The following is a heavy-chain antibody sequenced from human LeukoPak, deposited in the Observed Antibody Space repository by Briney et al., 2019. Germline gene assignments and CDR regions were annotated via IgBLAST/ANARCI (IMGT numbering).Heavy chain of an antibody. Sequence: GGSLRLSCAASGFTFSSYWMSWVRQAPGKGLEWVANIKQDGSEKYYVDSVKGRFTISRDNAKNSLYLQMNSLRAEDTAAYYCARAPPQYFDWLYFDYWGQGTLVTVSS. J-gene: IGHJ4*02. CDR2: IKQDGSEK. D-gene: IGHD3-9*01. CDR1: GFTFSSYW. V-gene: IGHV3-7*01. CDR3: ARAPPQYFDWLYFDY.